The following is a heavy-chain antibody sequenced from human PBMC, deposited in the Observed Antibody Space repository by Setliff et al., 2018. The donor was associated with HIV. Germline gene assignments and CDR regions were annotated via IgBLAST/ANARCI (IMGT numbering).Heavy chain of an antibody. CDR2: LNTDGSST. Sequence: PGGSLRLSCAASGFTFSSYWMHWVRQAPGKGLVWVSRLNTDGSSTKYADSGKGRFTISRDNAKNTLYLQMDSLRGEDTAVYYCARGYYGSDLQNAMDVWGQGTTVTVSS. J-gene: IGHJ6*02. CDR1: GFTFSSYW. V-gene: IGHV3-74*03. D-gene: IGHD3-10*01. CDR3: ARGYYGSDLQNAMDV.